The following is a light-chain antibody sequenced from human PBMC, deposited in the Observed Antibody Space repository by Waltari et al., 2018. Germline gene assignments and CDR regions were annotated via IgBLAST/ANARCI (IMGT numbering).Light chain of an antibody. CDR3: SSYAGSSKGV. V-gene: IGLV2-23*02. CDR2: AVS. Sequence: QSALTQPAPVSGSPGQSIPISCTGTSSDVGDYKRVSWYQQHPGKAPKLMISAVSKRPSGVSDRFSGSKSGDMASLTISGLQPEDEAEYFCSSYAGSSKGVFGGGTKVTVL. CDR1: SSDVGDYKR. J-gene: IGLJ2*01.